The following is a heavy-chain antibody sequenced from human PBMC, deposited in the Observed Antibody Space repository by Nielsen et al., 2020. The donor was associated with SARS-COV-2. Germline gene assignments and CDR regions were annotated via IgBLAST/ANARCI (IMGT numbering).Heavy chain of an antibody. J-gene: IGHJ6*02. CDR2: ISSSSSYI. CDR1: GFTFSSYS. D-gene: IGHD5-24*01. Sequence: GESLKISCAASGFTFSSYSMNWVRQAPGKGLEWVSSISSSSSYIYYADSVKGRFTISRDNAKNSLYLQMNSLRAEDTAVYYCARRGRDGYNLDYYYGMDVWGQGTTVTVSS. CDR3: ARRGRDGYNLDYYYGMDV. V-gene: IGHV3-21*01.